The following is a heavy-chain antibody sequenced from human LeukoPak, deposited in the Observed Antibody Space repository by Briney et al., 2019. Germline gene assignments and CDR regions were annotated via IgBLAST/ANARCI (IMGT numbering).Heavy chain of an antibody. Sequence: SETLSLTCTVSGGSISGYYWSWIRQPPGKGLECIGYIYSSGSTNYNPSLKSRVTISIDTSKNQFSLKLSSVSAADTAVYYCARQHSLGYCSKGVCRNGNWFDPWGQGTLVTVSS. D-gene: IGHD2-8*01. CDR2: IYSSGST. CDR1: GGSISGYY. J-gene: IGHJ5*02. V-gene: IGHV4-4*09. CDR3: ARQHSLGYCSKGVCRNGNWFDP.